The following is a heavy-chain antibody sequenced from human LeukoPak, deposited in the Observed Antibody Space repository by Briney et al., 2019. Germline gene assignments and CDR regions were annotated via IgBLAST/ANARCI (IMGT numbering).Heavy chain of an antibody. CDR3: ARGYYYGSGSDAFDI. CDR2: IWYDGSNK. CDR1: GFTFSSYG. Sequence: GGSLRLSCAASGFTFSSYGMHWVRQAPGKGLEWVAVIWYDGSNKYYADSVKGRFTISRDNSKDTLYLQMNSLRAEDTAVYYSARGYYYGSGSDAFDIWGQGTMVTVCS. V-gene: IGHV3-33*01. D-gene: IGHD3-10*01. J-gene: IGHJ3*02.